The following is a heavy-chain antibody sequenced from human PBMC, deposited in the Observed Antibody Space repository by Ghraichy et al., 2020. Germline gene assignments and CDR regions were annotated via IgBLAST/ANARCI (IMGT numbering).Heavy chain of an antibody. CDR1: EDSITSYY. J-gene: IGHJ4*02. Sequence: SETLSLTCSVSEDSITSYYWSWIRQAPGKGLEWIGYIHSIGVIQYSPALRSRVTIPLDPSKNQFSLTLTSITAADTAIYFCARDPAGDYGVWGRGIRVVVS. D-gene: IGHD4-17*01. V-gene: IGHV4-59*01. CDR3: ARDPAGDYGV. CDR2: IHSIGVI.